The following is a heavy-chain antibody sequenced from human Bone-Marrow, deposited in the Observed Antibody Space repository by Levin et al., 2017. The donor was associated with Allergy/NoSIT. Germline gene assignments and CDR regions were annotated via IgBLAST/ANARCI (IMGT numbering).Heavy chain of an antibody. V-gene: IGHV3-30*18. CDR3: AKSGSDSSGSLFDY. D-gene: IGHD3-22*01. Sequence: GGSLRLSCAASGFTFSSYGMHWVRQAPGKGLEWVAVISYDGSNKYYADSVKGRFTISRDNSKNTLYLQMNSLRAEDTAVYYCAKSGSDSSGSLFDYWGQGTLVTVSS. J-gene: IGHJ4*02. CDR2: ISYDGSNK. CDR1: GFTFSSYG.